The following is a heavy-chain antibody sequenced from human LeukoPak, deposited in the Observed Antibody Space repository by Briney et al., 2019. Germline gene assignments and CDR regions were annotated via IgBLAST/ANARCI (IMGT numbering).Heavy chain of an antibody. CDR3: AKDFVSSYGSGS. CDR1: GFTFSSYG. J-gene: IGHJ4*02. CDR2: ISYDGSNK. V-gene: IGHV3-30*18. Sequence: GGSLRLSCAASGFTFSSYGMHWVRQAPGKGLEWVAVISYDGSNKYYADSVKGRFTISRDNSKNTLYLQMNSLRAEDTAVYYCAKDFVSSYGSGSWGQGTLVIVSS. D-gene: IGHD3-10*01.